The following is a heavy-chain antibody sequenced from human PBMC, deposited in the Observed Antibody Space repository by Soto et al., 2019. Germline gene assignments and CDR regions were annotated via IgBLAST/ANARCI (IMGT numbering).Heavy chain of an antibody. V-gene: IGHV4-59*01. J-gene: IGHJ5*02. CDR2: IYYTGDT. CDR3: ARGVAAPWFDP. Sequence: SETLSLTCTVSGASITNYYWSWFRQPPGKGLEWIGHIYYTGDTKFSPSLKSRVTISLDASENQFSLKLSSVTAADTAVYYCARGVAAPWFDPWGQGTLVTSPQ. D-gene: IGHD3-10*01. CDR1: GASITNYY.